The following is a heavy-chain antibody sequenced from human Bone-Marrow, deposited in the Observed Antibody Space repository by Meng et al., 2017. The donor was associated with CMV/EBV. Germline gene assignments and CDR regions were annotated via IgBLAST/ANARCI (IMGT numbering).Heavy chain of an antibody. Sequence: SETLSLTCAISGDSVSSNSAAWNWIRQSPSRGLEWLGRTYYRSKWYNDYALSVKSRITINPDTSKNQFSLQLNSVTPEDTAVYYCARARPVALVPAARARYDYWGQGTLVTVSS. D-gene: IGHD2-2*01. CDR3: ARARPVALVPAARARYDY. CDR1: GDSVSSNSAA. J-gene: IGHJ4*02. CDR2: TYYRSKWYN. V-gene: IGHV6-1*01.